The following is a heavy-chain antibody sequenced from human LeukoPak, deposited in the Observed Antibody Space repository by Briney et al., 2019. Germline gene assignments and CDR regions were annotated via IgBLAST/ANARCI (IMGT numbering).Heavy chain of an antibody. CDR1: GGSISSSY. J-gene: IGHJ5*02. Sequence: SSQTLSLTCTVSGGSISSSYWSWIRQPPGKGLEWIGYIHYSGSTNYNPSLKSRATISVDTSKAHFSLKLSSATAADTAVYYCARHDPGWFDTWGQGTLVTVSS. CDR2: IHYSGST. D-gene: IGHD7-27*01. CDR3: ARHDPGWFDT. V-gene: IGHV4-59*08.